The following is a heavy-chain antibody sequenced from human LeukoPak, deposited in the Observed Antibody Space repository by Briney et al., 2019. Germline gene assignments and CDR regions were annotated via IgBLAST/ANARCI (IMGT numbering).Heavy chain of an antibody. J-gene: IGHJ5*02. Sequence: GRSLRLSCAASGFTFSDYYMSWIRQAPGKGLEWVSYISSSGSTIYYADSVKGRFTISRDNAKNSPYLQMNSLRAEDTAVYYCARDQGYGDYGWFDPWGQGTLVTVSS. D-gene: IGHD4-17*01. CDR1: GFTFSDYY. CDR3: ARDQGYGDYGWFDP. CDR2: ISSSGSTI. V-gene: IGHV3-11*04.